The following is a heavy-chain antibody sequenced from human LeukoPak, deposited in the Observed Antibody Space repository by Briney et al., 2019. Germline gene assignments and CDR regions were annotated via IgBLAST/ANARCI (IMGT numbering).Heavy chain of an antibody. CDR3: AKEVLGRSSRSHFDY. CDR1: GFTFSSYA. CDR2: ISGSGGST. Sequence: GGSLRLSCAASGFTFSSYAMSWVRQAPGKGLEWVSAISGSGGSTYYADSVKGRFTISRDNSKNTLYLRMNSLRAEDTAGYYCAKEVLGRSSRSHFDYWGQGTLVTVSS. J-gene: IGHJ4*02. D-gene: IGHD6-13*01. V-gene: IGHV3-23*01.